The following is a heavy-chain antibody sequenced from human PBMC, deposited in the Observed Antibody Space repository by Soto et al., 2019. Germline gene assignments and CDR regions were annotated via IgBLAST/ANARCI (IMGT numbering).Heavy chain of an antibody. Sequence: GGSLRLSCAASGFTFSSYEMNWVRQAPGKGLEWVSYISSSGSTIYYADSVKGRFTISRDNAKNSLYLQMNSLRAEDTAVYYCARGGGWYSFDIDTVNDWGQGTLVTVSS. CDR3: ARGGGWYSFDIDTVND. D-gene: IGHD6-19*01. CDR2: ISSSGSTI. CDR1: GFTFSSYE. V-gene: IGHV3-48*03. J-gene: IGHJ4*02.